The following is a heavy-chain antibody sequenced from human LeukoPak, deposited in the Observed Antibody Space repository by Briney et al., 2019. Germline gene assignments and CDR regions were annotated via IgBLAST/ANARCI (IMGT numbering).Heavy chain of an antibody. CDR3: ARVKRGSGKINDY. V-gene: IGHV4-4*07. D-gene: IGHD3-10*01. CDR2: IYSTGNT. CDR1: GGSISSYY. J-gene: IGHJ4*02. Sequence: SETLSLTCTVSGGSISSYYWSWIRQPAGKGLEWIGRIYSTGNTNYNPSLKSRVTMSVDTSKNQFSLKLTSVTAADTAVYYCARVKRGSGKINDYWGQGTLVTVSS.